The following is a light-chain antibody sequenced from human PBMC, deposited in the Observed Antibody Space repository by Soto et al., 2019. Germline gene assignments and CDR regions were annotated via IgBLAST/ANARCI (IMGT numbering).Light chain of an antibody. V-gene: IGLV2-14*01. Sequence: QSALTQPASVSGSPGQSITISCTGTSSDVGGYNYVSWYQQLPGKSPKLTIYAVTNRPSGVSNRFSGTKSGNKASLTISGLKAEDDADYYGCSDTSSSAPVFGGGTKLTVL. CDR3: CSDTSSSAPV. CDR2: AVT. CDR1: SSDVGGYNY. J-gene: IGLJ3*02.